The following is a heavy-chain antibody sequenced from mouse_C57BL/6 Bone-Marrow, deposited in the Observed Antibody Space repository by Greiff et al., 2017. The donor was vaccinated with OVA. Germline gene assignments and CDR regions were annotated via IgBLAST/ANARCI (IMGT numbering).Heavy chain of an antibody. CDR3: TRADYYGSSIYWYFDV. V-gene: IGHV5-9-1*02. CDR2: ISSGGDYI. CDR1: GFTFSSYA. D-gene: IGHD1-1*01. J-gene: IGHJ1*03. Sequence: EVMLVESGAGLVKPGGSLKLSCAASGFTFSSYAMSWVRQTPEKRLEWVAYISSGGDYIYYADTVKGRFTISRDNARNTLYLQMSSLKSEDTAMYYCTRADYYGSSIYWYFDVWGTGTTVTVSS.